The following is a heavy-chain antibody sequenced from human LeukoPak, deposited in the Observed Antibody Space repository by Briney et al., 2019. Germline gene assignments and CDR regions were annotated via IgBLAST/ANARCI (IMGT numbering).Heavy chain of an antibody. J-gene: IGHJ4*02. D-gene: IGHD3-16*02. CDR2: IIYRSEWHH. CDR1: GDSFSRPNVA. Sequence: SQTLSLTCAISGDSFSRPNVAWDWVRQSPSGGLEWLGRIIYRSEWHHDYAVSMKGRITISPDISKNQFSLQLNSVTPEDTAVYYCATYRFDYWGQGTLVIVS. CDR3: ATYRFDY. V-gene: IGHV6-1*01.